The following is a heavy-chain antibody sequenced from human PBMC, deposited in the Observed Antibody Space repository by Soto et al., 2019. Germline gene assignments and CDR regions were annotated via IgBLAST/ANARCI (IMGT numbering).Heavy chain of an antibody. J-gene: IGHJ6*02. V-gene: IGHV1-69*01. CDR1: GGTFSSYA. CDR2: IIPIFGTA. CDR3: ARPSCSSTSGYIPTNYGMDV. D-gene: IGHD2-2*02. Sequence: QVQLVQSGAEVKKPGSSVKVSCKASGGTFSSYAISWVRQAPGQGLEWMGGIIPIFGTANYAQKFQGRVTITADESTSTAYMELSSLRSEDTAVYYCARPSCSSTSGYIPTNYGMDVWGQGNTVTVSS.